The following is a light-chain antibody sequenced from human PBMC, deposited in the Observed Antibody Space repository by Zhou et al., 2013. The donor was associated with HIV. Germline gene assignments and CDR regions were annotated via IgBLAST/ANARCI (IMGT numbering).Light chain of an antibody. CDR1: QSVSSY. CDR2: DAS. Sequence: ETVLTQSPATVSLSPGERATLSCRASQSVSSYLAWYQQKPGQAPRLLIYDASNRATGIPARFSGSGSGTDFTLTISSLEPEDFAVYYCQQRSDWPPLFTFGPGTKVDIK. V-gene: IGKV3-11*01. CDR3: QQRSDWPPLFT. J-gene: IGKJ3*01.